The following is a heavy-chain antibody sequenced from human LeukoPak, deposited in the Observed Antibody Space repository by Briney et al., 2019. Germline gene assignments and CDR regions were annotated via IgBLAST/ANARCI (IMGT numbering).Heavy chain of an antibody. CDR3: ARFGSGWWYNDY. Sequence: SETLSLTCSVSGDSIGTYWWTWIRQPPGKGLEWIGYIYHTGNIKYNPSLNSRVTISIDTSKNQFSLKLSSVTAADTAVYYCARFGSGWWYNDYWGQGTLVTVSS. CDR2: IYHTGNI. CDR1: GDSIGTYW. V-gene: IGHV4-59*01. J-gene: IGHJ4*02. D-gene: IGHD6-19*01.